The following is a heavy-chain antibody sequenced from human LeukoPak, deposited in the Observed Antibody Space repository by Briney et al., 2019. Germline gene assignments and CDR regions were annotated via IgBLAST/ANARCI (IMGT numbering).Heavy chain of an antibody. CDR3: ARDSRGSGDY. D-gene: IGHD3-10*01. V-gene: IGHV1-2*02. CDR2: INPNSGGT. CDR1: GGTFSSYA. J-gene: IGHJ4*02. Sequence: ASVKVSCKASGGTFSSYAISWVRQAPGQGLEWMGWINPNSGGTNYAQKFQGRVTMTRDTSISTAYMELSRLRSDDTAVYYCARDSRGSGDYWGQGTLVTVSS.